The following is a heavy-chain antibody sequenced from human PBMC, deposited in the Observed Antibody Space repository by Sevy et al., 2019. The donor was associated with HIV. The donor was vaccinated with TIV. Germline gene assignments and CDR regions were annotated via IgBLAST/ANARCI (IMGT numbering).Heavy chain of an antibody. CDR1: GFTFSFYD. CDR3: ERKRTSYSHFDY. V-gene: IGHV3-13*01. D-gene: IGHD1-26*01. J-gene: IGHJ4*02. Sequence: GGSLRLSCAASGFTFSFYDMHWVRQATGKGLEWVSGFGIAGDTYYAGSVKGRFTNSRDNAKNCLYLQMNSLRAGDTAVYYCERKRTSYSHFDYWGQGTLVTVSS. CDR2: FGIAGDT.